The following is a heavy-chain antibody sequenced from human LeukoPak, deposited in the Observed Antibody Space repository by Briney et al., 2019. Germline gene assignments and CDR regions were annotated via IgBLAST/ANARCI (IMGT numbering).Heavy chain of an antibody. V-gene: IGHV3-23*01. CDR2: ISGSGGST. D-gene: IGHD4-11*01. Sequence: GGSLRLSCAASGFTFSRYAMSWVRQAPGKGLEWVSAISGSGGSTYYADSVKGRFTISRDNSKNTLYLQMNSLRAEDTAVYYCAKDIGYSNYGPFDYWGQGTLVTVSS. J-gene: IGHJ4*02. CDR1: GFTFSRYA. CDR3: AKDIGYSNYGPFDY.